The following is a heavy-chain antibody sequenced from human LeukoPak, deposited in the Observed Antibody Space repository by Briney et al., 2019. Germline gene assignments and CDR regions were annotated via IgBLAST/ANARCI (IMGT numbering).Heavy chain of an antibody. V-gene: IGHV3-23*01. CDR2: ITSSGGST. Sequence: GGSLRLSCAASGFTFSSYAMSWVRQAPGRGLEWVSAITSSGGSTHYADSVKGRFTISRDNSKNTLYLQMNSLRADDTAVYYCAKDPYYYDSSGVDYWGQGTLVTVSS. CDR3: AKDPYYYDSSGVDY. D-gene: IGHD3-22*01. J-gene: IGHJ4*02. CDR1: GFTFSSYA.